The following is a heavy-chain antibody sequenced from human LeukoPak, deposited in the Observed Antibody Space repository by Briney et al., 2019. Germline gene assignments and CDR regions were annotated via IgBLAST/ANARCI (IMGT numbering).Heavy chain of an antibody. J-gene: IGHJ2*01. CDR1: GDSITSEYF. V-gene: IGHV4-38-2*02. Sequence: PSETLSLTCTVSGDSITSEYFWGWLRQTPGKGLEWFGSMFHSGRAYYSPSLRSRVTISVDTSKNQFSLELNSVTAADTAVYYCARTDRNRYFDLWGRGTLVTVSP. CDR3: ARTDRNRYFDL. CDR2: MFHSGRA. D-gene: IGHD1/OR15-1a*01.